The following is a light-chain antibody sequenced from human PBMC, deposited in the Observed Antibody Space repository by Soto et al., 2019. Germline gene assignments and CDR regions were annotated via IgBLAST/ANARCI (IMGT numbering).Light chain of an antibody. V-gene: IGKV3D-20*01. CDR2: DAS. J-gene: IGKJ4*01. CDR1: QSVSSSY. Sequence: IVLTKYTSTLSLSAGERSTLSCVASQSVSSSYLAWYQQKPGLAPRLLIYDASSRATGIPDRFSGSGSGTDFTLTISRLEPEDFTVYYCQQYASPPHTFAGVSKVDIK. CDR3: QQYASPPHT.